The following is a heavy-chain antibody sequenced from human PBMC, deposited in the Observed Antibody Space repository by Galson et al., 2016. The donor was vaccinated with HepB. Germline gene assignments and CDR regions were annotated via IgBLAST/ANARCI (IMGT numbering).Heavy chain of an antibody. J-gene: IGHJ4*02. CDR1: GFLFRSYG. CDR2: DSMDGRRK. Sequence: SLRLSCAGSGFLFRSYGMHWVRQAPGKGLEWVAADSMDGRRKFYSDSVKGRFTISRDNSKNSLYLQMNSLRAEDTAVYYCSNHRGWGQGTLVTVSS. V-gene: IGHV3-30*18. CDR3: SNHRG.